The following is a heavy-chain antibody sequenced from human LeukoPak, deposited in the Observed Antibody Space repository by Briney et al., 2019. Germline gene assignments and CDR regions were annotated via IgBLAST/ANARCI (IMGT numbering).Heavy chain of an antibody. V-gene: IGHV3-48*01. CDR3: VRDKGSYFEY. CDR1: GFPLSSYS. Sequence: GGSLRLSCAASGFPLSSYSINWVRQAPGKGLEWVSYISSSGSAIYYVDSVKGRFTVSSDNAKNSLSLQMNSPRAEDTAVYYCVRDKGSYFEYWGQGALVTVSS. CDR2: ISSSGSAI. J-gene: IGHJ4*03.